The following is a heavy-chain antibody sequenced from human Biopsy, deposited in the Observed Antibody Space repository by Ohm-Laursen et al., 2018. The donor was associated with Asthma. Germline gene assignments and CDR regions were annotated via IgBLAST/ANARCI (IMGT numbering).Heavy chain of an antibody. Sequence: SSVKVSCKASGGTFSRYAISWVRQAPGQGLEWMGGIIPVFGTSNYAQKFQGRVTITADESTSTAYMELSSLRSEDTAVYYCARDPHNSYLASLRTKFNYYYYGMDVWGQGTTVTVSS. J-gene: IGHJ6*02. V-gene: IGHV1-69*01. CDR3: ARDPHNSYLASLRTKFNYYYYGMDV. CDR1: GGTFSRYA. D-gene: IGHD1-7*01. CDR2: IIPVFGTS.